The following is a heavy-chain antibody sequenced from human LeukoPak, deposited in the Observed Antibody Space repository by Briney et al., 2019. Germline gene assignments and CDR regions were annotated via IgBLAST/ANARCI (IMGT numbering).Heavy chain of an antibody. J-gene: IGHJ4*02. V-gene: IGHV1-69*13. CDR3: AREQSAGYSSSWASFDY. CDR2: IIPIFGTA. CDR1: GGTFSSYA. Sequence: PVKVSCKASGGTFSSYAISWVRQAPGQGLEWMGGIIPIFGTANYAQKFQGRVTITADESTSTAYMELSSLRSEDMAVYYCAREQSAGYSSSWASFDYWGQGTLVTVSS. D-gene: IGHD6-13*01.